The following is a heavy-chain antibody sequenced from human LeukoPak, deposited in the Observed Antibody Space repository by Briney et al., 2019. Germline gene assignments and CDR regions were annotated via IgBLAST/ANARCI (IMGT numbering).Heavy chain of an antibody. Sequence: SDTLALICAVSSGSLSGYSWVWIRQAPGKGLDWIEEIHHSGSTTYNSSLKNRVTISLDKPKSQFSLILTSVTAADTAVYYCTRQSGTGTPVYYWGQGILVTVSS. CDR3: TRQSGTGTPVYY. J-gene: IGHJ4*02. CDR2: IHHSGST. D-gene: IGHD1-1*01. CDR1: SGSLSGYS. V-gene: IGHV4-34*01.